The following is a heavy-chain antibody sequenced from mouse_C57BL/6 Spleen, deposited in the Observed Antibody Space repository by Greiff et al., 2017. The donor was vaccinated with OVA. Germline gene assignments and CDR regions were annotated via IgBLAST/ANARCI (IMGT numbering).Heavy chain of an antibody. V-gene: IGHV5-12*01. Sequence: EVKLVESGGGLVQPGGSLKLSCAASGFTFSDYYMYWVRQTPEKRLEWVAYISNGGGSTYYPDTVKGRFTISRDNAKNTLYLQMSRLKSEDTAMYYCARSFYYGSSYPAYWGQGSLVTVSA. CDR3: ARSFYYGSSYPAY. CDR2: ISNGGGST. J-gene: IGHJ3*01. CDR1: GFTFSDYY. D-gene: IGHD1-1*01.